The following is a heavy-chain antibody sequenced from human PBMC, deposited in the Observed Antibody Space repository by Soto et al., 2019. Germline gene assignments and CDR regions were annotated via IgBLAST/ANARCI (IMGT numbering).Heavy chain of an antibody. Sequence: WGSLRLPCAASGFTFRSYNMNWVRQAPGKGLDWLSYISSSSSTIYYADSVKGRFTISRDNAKNSLYLQMNSLRDDDTAMYYCARGGTIAVTTIGDYWGQGTLVTVSS. J-gene: IGHJ4*01. D-gene: IGHD5-12*01. CDR1: GFTFRSYN. V-gene: IGHV3-48*02. CDR3: ARGGTIAVTTIGDY. CDR2: ISSSSSTI.